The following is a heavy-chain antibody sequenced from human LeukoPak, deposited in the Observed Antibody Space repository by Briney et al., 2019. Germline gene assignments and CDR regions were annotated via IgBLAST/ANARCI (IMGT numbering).Heavy chain of an antibody. CDR1: GXXXXXXX. CDR3: ARGYTAMVTDY. V-gene: IGHV4-59*01. J-gene: IGHJ4*02. D-gene: IGHD5-18*01. Sequence: SETLSLTCTVXGXXXXXXXXXXXXXPXXXXXXXIXXIXXSXXXNXNPSLKSRVTISVDTSKNQFSLKLSSVTAXXTAVXXCARGYTAMVTDYWGQGTLVTVSS. CDR2: IXXSXXX.